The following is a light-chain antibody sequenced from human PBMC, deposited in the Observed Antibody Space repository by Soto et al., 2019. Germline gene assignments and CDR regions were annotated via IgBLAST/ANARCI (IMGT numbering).Light chain of an antibody. V-gene: IGKV3-15*01. Sequence: EIVLTQSPAALSVSPGERVTLSCRASQGIGSTLAWYQQKPGQTPRLLICDSSTRAIGIPTRFXGTRSXXEXXLTINGLQSEDFAVYYCRRGTNWPLTLGGGTKV. J-gene: IGKJ4*01. CDR1: QGIGST. CDR3: RRGTNWPLT. CDR2: DSS.